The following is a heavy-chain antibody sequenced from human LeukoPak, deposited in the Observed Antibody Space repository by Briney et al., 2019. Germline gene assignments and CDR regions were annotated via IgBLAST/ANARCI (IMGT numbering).Heavy chain of an antibody. CDR1: GFTFSSSA. CDR3: AADHDYSLSYDSYGPLDA. Sequence: PGASVKVSCKASGFTFSSSAVQWVRQARGQRFEWIGWIGVGSGNTNYAERFQERVTITRDMSTSTAYMELSSLRSEDTAVYYCAADHDYSLSYDSYGPLDAWGQGTLVTVSS. D-gene: IGHD4-11*01. J-gene: IGHJ5*02. V-gene: IGHV1-58*01. CDR2: IGVGSGNT.